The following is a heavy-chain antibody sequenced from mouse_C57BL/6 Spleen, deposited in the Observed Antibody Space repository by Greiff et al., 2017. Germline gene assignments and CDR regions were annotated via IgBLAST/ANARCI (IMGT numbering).Heavy chain of an antibody. CDR2: IWGGGGT. Sequence: QVQLQESGPGLVAPSQSLSITCTVSGFSLTSYGVDWVRQPPGKGLEWLGVIWGGGGTNYNSALMSRLSISTDHSTSHVFLQMTSLQTDDTAMYDSAKHEGYDGYYAMDYWGQGTSVTVSA. CDR1: GFSLTSYG. D-gene: IGHD2-2*01. CDR3: AKHEGYDGYYAMDY. V-gene: IGHV2-9*01. J-gene: IGHJ4*01.